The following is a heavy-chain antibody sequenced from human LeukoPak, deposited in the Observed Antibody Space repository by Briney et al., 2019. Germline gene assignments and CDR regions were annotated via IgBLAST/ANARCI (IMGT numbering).Heavy chain of an antibody. J-gene: IGHJ4*02. Sequence: GGSLRLSCAASGFTFSSYEMNWVRQAPGKGLEWVSYISSSSSTIYYADSVKGRFTISRDNAKNSLYLQMNSLRAEDTAVYYCASQHIVVVTAIRDYWGQGTLVTVSS. CDR2: ISSSSSTI. CDR3: ASQHIVVVTAIRDY. D-gene: IGHD2-21*02. V-gene: IGHV3-48*01. CDR1: GFTFSSYE.